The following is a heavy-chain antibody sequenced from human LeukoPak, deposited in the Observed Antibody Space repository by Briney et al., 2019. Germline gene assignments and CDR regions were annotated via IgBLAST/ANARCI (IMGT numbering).Heavy chain of an antibody. CDR2: INHSGST. CDR3: ARGEGSLAYFDY. V-gene: IGHV4-34*01. Sequence: KPSETLSLTCAVYGGSFSGYYWSWIRRPPGKGLEWIGEINHSGSTNYNPSLKSRVTISVDTSKNQFSLKLSSVTAADTAVYYCARGEGSLAYFDYWGQGTLVTVSS. CDR1: GGSFSGYY. D-gene: IGHD6-13*01. J-gene: IGHJ4*02.